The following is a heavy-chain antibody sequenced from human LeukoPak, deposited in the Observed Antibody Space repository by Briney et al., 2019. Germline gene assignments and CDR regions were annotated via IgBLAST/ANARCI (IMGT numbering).Heavy chain of an antibody. CDR1: GGSISSGSYY. D-gene: IGHD2-2*03. J-gene: IGHJ4*02. Sequence: PSQTLSLTCTVSGGSISSGSYYWSWIRQPAGKGLEWIGRIYTSGSTNYNPSLKSRVTISVDTSKNQFSLKLSSVTAADTAVYYCARVGYCSSTSCLGTCFDYWGQGTLVTVSS. CDR3: ARVGYCSSTSCLGTCFDY. V-gene: IGHV4-61*02. CDR2: IYTSGST.